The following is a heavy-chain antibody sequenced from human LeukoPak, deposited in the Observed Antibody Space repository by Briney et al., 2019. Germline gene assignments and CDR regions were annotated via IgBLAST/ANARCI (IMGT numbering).Heavy chain of an antibody. J-gene: IGHJ6*03. V-gene: IGHV1-46*01. Sequence: ASVKVSXKASGYTFTSYYMHWVRQAPGQGLEWMGIINPSGGSTSYAQKFQGRVTMTRDTSTSTVYMELSSLRSEGTAVYYCARADSKWELLHDYYYYMDVWGKGTTVTVSS. CDR3: ARADSKWELLHDYYYYMDV. CDR1: GYTFTSYY. D-gene: IGHD1-26*01. CDR2: INPSGGST.